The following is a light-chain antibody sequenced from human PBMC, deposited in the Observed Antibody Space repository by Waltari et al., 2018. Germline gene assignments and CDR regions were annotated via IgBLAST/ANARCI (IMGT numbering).Light chain of an antibody. CDR1: NLADRY. CDR2: QDS. J-gene: IGLJ2*01. Sequence: SYELTQPPSVSVSPGQTASISCSGDNLADRYVCWYQQKPGQSPVLVLHQDSKRPSGIPERFSGFNSGNTATLTISETQAMDEADYYCQAWDRNTYVVFGGGTKLTVL. CDR3: QAWDRNTYVV. V-gene: IGLV3-1*01.